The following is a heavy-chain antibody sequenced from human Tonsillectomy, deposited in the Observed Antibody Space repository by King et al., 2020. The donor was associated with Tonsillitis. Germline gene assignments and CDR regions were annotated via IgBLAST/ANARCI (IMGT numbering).Heavy chain of an antibody. Sequence: VQLVESGAEVKKPGASVKVSCKASGYIFNSYGISWVRQAPGQGLEWMGWISPYSGDSNSAQKFQGRVTVTTDTATSTVYMELRGLRSDDTAVYYCARVWGIVVRSMIDYWGQGTLVTVSS. CDR1: GYIFNSYG. CDR3: ARVWGIVVRSMIDY. V-gene: IGHV1-18*01. CDR2: ISPYSGDS. J-gene: IGHJ4*02. D-gene: IGHD3-22*01.